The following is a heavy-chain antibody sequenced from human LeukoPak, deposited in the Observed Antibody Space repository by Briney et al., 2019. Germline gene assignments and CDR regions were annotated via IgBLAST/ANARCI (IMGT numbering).Heavy chain of an antibody. CDR3: ARGDRAEHRESWFDP. CDR2: VNPSGDTT. CDR1: GYTFTNYY. Sequence: WASVKVSCKASGYTFTNYYMSWVRQAPGQGLEWMGIVNPSGDTTSYAQKFQGRVTMTRDMSTSTVYMELGSLRSEDTAVYYCARGDRAEHRESWFDPWGQGTLVTVSS. V-gene: IGHV1-46*01. D-gene: IGHD1/OR15-1a*01. J-gene: IGHJ5*02.